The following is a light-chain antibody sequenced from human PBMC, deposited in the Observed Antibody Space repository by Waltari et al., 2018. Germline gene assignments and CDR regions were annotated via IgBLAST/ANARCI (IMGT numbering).Light chain of an antibody. J-gene: IGLJ2*01. V-gene: IGLV2-14*01. CDR2: DVS. CDR3: SSYTSSTTGI. CDR1: SSDVGGYED. Sequence: SALTQPDSVSGSPGQSITISCTGVSSDVGGYEDVSCYQQHPGKAPKVIIYDVSNRPSGVSNRFSGSKSGSSASLTISGLQAEDEADYYCSSYTSSTTGIFGGGTKLTVL.